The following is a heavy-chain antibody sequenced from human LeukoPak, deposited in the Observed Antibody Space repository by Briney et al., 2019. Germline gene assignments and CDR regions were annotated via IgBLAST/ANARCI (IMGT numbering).Heavy chain of an antibody. CDR3: ARDEVGATTEFDY. J-gene: IGHJ4*02. D-gene: IGHD1-26*01. V-gene: IGHV3-48*04. CDR2: ISSSGTII. CDR1: GFTFTTYS. Sequence: GGSLRLSCAASGFTFTTYSMNWVRQAPGKGLEWVSFISSSGTIIYYADSVKGRFTISRDNAKNSLYLQMNSLRAEDTAVYYCARDEVGATTEFDYWGQGTLVTVS.